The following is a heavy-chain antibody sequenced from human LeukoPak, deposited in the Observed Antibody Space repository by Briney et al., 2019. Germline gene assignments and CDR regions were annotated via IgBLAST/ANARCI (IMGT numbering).Heavy chain of an antibody. D-gene: IGHD1-26*01. CDR3: ARGGVGATSNWFDP. CDR2: IIPIFGTA. V-gene: IGHV1-69*05. J-gene: IGHJ5*02. Sequence: SVKVSCKASGGTFSSYAISWVRQAPGQGLEWMGGIIPIFGTANYAQTSRGRVTITTVESTSTAYMELSSLRSEDTAVYYCARGGVGATSNWFDPWGQGTLVTVSS. CDR1: GGTFSSYA.